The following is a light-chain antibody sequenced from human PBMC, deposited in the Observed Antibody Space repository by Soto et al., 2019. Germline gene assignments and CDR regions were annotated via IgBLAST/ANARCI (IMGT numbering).Light chain of an antibody. CDR1: SSYVGGYNY. Sequence: QSVLTKPASVSGSPGQSITISCNGTSSYVGGYNYVSWYQQHPGKAPQVMIYDVSNRPSGVSNRFSGSKSGNTASLTISGLQAEDEADYYCYSYTTSSTYVFGTGTKATVL. CDR2: DVS. V-gene: IGLV2-14*01. J-gene: IGLJ1*01. CDR3: YSYTTSSTYV.